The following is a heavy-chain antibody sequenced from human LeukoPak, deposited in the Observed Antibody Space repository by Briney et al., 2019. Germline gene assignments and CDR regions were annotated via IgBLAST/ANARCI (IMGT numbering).Heavy chain of an antibody. D-gene: IGHD2-21*01. Sequence: GGSLRLSCAASGFTFGTYTMSWVRQVPGQGLEWVACISADGARTYYAGSVQGRFTISRDNANNMLNLQLSALRADDAAVYYCAKDRGGLPHPIWFDSWGQGTMVAVSS. V-gene: IGHV3-23*01. CDR3: AKDRGGLPHPIWFDS. J-gene: IGHJ5*01. CDR2: ISADGART. CDR1: GFTFGTYT.